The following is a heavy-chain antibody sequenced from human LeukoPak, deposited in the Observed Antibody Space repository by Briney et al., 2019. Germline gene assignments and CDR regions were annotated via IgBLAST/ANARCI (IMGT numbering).Heavy chain of an antibody. CDR2: ISGSGGST. V-gene: IGHV3-23*01. CDR1: GFTFLSYG. D-gene: IGHD3-10*01. J-gene: IGHJ5*02. Sequence: PGGSLRLSCAASGFTFLSYGMHWVRQAPGKGLEWVSAISGSGGSTYYADSVKGRFTISRDNSKNTLYLQMNSLRAEDTAVYYCAKETMVRGVTHHHNWFDPWGQGTLVTVSS. CDR3: AKETMVRGVTHHHNWFDP.